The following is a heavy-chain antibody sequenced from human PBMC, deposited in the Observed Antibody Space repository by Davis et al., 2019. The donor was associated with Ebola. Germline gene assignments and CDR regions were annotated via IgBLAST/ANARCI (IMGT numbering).Heavy chain of an antibody. D-gene: IGHD3-3*01. V-gene: IGHV3-23*01. CDR1: GFRFSNFA. Sequence: GESLKISCAASGFRFSNFAMNWVRQAPGQGLEWVSGISGSGDYTYYADSVKGRFTISRDNSKNTLYLQMDSLRAEDTAIYYCANFLRSGPYDFLPSFDYWGPGTLVTVSS. J-gene: IGHJ4*02. CDR3: ANFLRSGPYDFLPSFDY. CDR2: ISGSGDYT.